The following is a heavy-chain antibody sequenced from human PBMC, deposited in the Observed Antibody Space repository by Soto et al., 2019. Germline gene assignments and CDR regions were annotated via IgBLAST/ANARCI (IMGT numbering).Heavy chain of an antibody. CDR1: GYSFTTYW. J-gene: IGHJ2*01. Sequence: GESLKISCEASGYSFTTYWIGWVRQMSGNGLEWVAIIFPGDSHSRYSPSFQGQVTISADKSISTAFLQWSSLKASDTAMYYCARSKNQAFWYFDLWGRGTLVTVSS. V-gene: IGHV5-51*01. CDR2: IFPGDSHS. CDR3: ARSKNQAFWYFDL.